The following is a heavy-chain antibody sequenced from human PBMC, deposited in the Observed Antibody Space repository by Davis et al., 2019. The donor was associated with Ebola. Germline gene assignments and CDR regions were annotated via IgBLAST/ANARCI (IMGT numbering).Heavy chain of an antibody. CDR3: AKAPIAAAGLGYYFDY. J-gene: IGHJ4*02. Sequence: PGGSLKISCAASGFTFSSYEMNWVRQAPGKGLEWVSYISSSVSTIYYADSVKGRFTISRDNAKNSLYLQMNSLRAEDTALYYCAKAPIAAAGLGYYFDYWGQGTLVTVSS. V-gene: IGHV3-48*03. D-gene: IGHD6-13*01. CDR2: ISSSVSTI. CDR1: GFTFSSYE.